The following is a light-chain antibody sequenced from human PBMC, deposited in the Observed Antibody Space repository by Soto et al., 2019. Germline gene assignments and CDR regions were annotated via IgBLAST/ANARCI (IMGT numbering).Light chain of an antibody. Sequence: DIQMTQSPSSLSASVGDRVTITCRASQSISSYLNWYQQKPGKAPNFLIYAASNLQSGVPSRFSGSGSGTEFNLTISSLQPEDFEPYHCQQSYSTLAFGPGTKVDIK. V-gene: IGKV1-39*01. J-gene: IGKJ3*01. CDR2: AAS. CDR1: QSISSY. CDR3: QQSYSTLA.